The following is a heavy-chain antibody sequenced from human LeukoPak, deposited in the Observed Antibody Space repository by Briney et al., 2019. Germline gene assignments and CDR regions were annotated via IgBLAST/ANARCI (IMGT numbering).Heavy chain of an antibody. J-gene: IGHJ4*02. V-gene: IGHV1-46*01. CDR1: GYTFTSYH. CDR3: ARGGVGIQDLIYFDY. D-gene: IGHD6-13*01. Sequence: ASVKVSCKASGYTFTSYHMHWVRQAPGQGLEWMGIINPSGGSTRYAQKFQGRITMTRDTSTSTVYLQLSSLRSEDTAVYYCARGGVGIQDLIYFDYWGQGTLVTVSS. CDR2: INPSGGST.